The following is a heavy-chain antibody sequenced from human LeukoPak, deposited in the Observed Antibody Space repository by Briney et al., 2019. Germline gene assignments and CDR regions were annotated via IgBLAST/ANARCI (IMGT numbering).Heavy chain of an antibody. V-gene: IGHV1-46*01. CDR1: GYTFTSYY. J-gene: IGHJ5*02. D-gene: IGHD2-2*01. CDR2: INPSGGST. Sequence: ASVKVSCKASGYTFTSYYMHWVRQAPGQGLEWMGIINPSGGSTSYAQKFHGRVTMTRDTSTSTVSMELSSLSSEDTAVYYCARASPDIVVVPAAMDWWFDPWGQGTLVTVSS. CDR3: ARASPDIVVVPAAMDWWFDP.